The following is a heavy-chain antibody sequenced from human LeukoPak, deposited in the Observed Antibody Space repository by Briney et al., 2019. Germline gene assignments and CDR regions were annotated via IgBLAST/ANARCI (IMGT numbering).Heavy chain of an antibody. J-gene: IGHJ6*03. Sequence: SSETLSLTCTVSGGSISSYYWSWIRQPPGKGLEWIGYIYYGGSTNYNPSLKSRVTISVDTSKNQFSLKLSSVTAADTAVYYCARRRSSLSGYYYMDVWGKGTTVTVSS. CDR3: ARRRSSLSGYYYMDV. V-gene: IGHV4-59*08. D-gene: IGHD6-6*01. CDR1: GGSISSYY. CDR2: IYYGGST.